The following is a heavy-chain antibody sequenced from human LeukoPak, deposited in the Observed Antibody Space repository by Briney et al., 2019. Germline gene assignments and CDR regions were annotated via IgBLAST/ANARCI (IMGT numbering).Heavy chain of an antibody. CDR2: IYYSGDT. V-gene: IGHV4-61*01. J-gene: IGHJ4*02. CDR1: GGSVSSGNYY. D-gene: IGHD3-22*01. Sequence: SETLSLTCTVSGGSVSSGNYYWSWIRQPPGKGLEWIGYIYYSGDTNYNPPLKGRVTISVDTSKNQVSLKLSSVAAADTAVYYCARDPSGYFNYWGQGTLVTVSS. CDR3: ARDPSGYFNY.